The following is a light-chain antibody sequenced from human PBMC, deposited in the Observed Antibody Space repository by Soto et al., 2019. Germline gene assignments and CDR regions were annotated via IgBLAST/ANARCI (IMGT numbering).Light chain of an antibody. CDR3: QQYGSSEII. V-gene: IGKV3-20*01. J-gene: IGKJ5*01. CDR1: QSLTNPY. Sequence: ENVSTQSPGTLSLSPGDRATFSRSVRQSLTNPYIAWYQQKPGQAPRLLIYDISSRATGIPDRFSGSVSATDFTLTITRLEPEDFAVFYCQQYGSSEIIFGQGTRLEIK. CDR2: DIS.